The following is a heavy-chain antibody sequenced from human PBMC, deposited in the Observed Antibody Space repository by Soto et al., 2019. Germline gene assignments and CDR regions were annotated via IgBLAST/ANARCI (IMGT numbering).Heavy chain of an antibody. CDR2: IYHSGST. D-gene: IGHD5-12*01. V-gene: IGHV4-30-2*01. Sequence: PSETLSLTCAVSGGSISSGGYSWSWIRQPPGKGLEWIGYIYHSGSTYYNPSPKSRVTISVDRSKNQFSLKLSSVTAADTAVYYCARGRMATFDYWGQGTLVTVSS. J-gene: IGHJ4*02. CDR1: GGSISSGGYS. CDR3: ARGRMATFDY.